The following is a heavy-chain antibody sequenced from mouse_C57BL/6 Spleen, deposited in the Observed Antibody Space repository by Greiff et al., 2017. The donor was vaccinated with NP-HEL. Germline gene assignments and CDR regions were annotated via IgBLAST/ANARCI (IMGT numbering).Heavy chain of an antibody. Sequence: VQLQQSGPELVKPGASVKMSCKASGYTFTDYNMHWVKQSHGKSLEWIGYINPNNGGTSYNQKFKGKATLTVNKSSSTAYMELRSLTSEDSAVYYCARPHYYGSSYFDYWGQGTTLTVSS. CDR2: INPNNGGT. V-gene: IGHV1-22*01. CDR1: GYTFTDYN. D-gene: IGHD1-1*01. J-gene: IGHJ2*01. CDR3: ARPHYYGSSYFDY.